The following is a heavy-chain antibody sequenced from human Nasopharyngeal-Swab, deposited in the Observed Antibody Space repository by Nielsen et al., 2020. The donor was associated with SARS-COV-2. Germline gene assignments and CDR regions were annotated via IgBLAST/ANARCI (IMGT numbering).Heavy chain of an antibody. CDR3: ARDWSRAFDV. CDR2: IKTDGSEN. Sequence: GGSLRLSCAASGFTFSSLWMSWVRQVPGKGLEWVADIKTDGSENFYVDSVKGRFTISRDNAKNSMSLQMNSLRVEDTAVYYCARDWSRAFDVWGQGTMVTVSS. V-gene: IGHV3-7*01. CDR1: GFTFSSLW. J-gene: IGHJ3*01.